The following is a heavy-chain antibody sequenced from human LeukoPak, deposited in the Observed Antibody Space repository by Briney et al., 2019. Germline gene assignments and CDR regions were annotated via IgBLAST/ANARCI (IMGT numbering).Heavy chain of an antibody. D-gene: IGHD6-19*01. V-gene: IGHV1-18*01. Sequence: ASVKASCKASGGTFSSYAISWVRQAPGQGLEWMGWISAYSGNTNYAQKLQGRVTMTTDTSTSTAYMELRSLRSDDTVVYYCARAWYSSGWYDYWGQGTLVTVSS. CDR2: ISAYSGNT. CDR1: GGTFSSYA. CDR3: ARAWYSSGWYDY. J-gene: IGHJ4*02.